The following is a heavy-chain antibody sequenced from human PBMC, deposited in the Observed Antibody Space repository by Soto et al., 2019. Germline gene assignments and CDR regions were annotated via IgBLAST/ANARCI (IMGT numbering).Heavy chain of an antibody. Sequence: EVQLVESGGGLVQPGGSLRLSCAAAGFTFSSNDMNWVRQAPGKGLEWVSYISSSSSHIYYADSVRGRFTISRDNAKNSLYMQMNSLRDSDTAVYYCARTNRILDDFDIWGQGTMVTVSS. CDR1: GFTFSSND. J-gene: IGHJ3*02. CDR2: ISSSSSHI. CDR3: ARTNRILDDFDI. V-gene: IGHV3-48*02. D-gene: IGHD2-15*01.